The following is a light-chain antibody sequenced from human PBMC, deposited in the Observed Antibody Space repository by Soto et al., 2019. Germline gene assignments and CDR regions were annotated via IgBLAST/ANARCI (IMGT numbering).Light chain of an antibody. Sequence: EIVMTQSPATLSVSPGERATLSCRASQSVSSNVAWYQQNPGQAPRLLIYGASIRATGIPARFSGSTSGTEFTLTISSLQSEDSAVYSCQQYDDGPFGFGPGSKVDIK. CDR3: QQYDDGPFG. V-gene: IGKV3D-15*01. J-gene: IGKJ3*01. CDR1: QSVSSN. CDR2: GAS.